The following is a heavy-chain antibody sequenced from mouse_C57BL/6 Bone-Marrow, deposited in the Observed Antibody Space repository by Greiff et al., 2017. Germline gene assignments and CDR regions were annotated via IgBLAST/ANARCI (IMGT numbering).Heavy chain of an antibody. CDR1: YTF. J-gene: IGHJ4*01. CDR2: GQGLEWIG. Sequence: VQLQESGPELARPWASVKISCQAFYTFFRSVHFAIRDTNYWMQWVKQRPGQGLEWIGAIYPGNGDTSYNQKFKGKATLTADISSSTAYMQLSRLTYEDLEFYYCACGGFYAMDYWGRGTSVTVSS. V-gene: IGHV1-87*01. CDR3: YEDLEFYYCACGGFYAMDY.